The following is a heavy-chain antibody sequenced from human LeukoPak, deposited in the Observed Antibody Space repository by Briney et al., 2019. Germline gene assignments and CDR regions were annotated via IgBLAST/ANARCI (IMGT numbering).Heavy chain of an antibody. V-gene: IGHV3-33*01. J-gene: IGHJ4*02. Sequence: GGSLRLSCAASGLTFSFYGMHWVRQAPGKGLEWVAVVWSDGSNTNYADAVKGRFTISRDNSKNTFYLQMNSLRAEDTAVYYCARDPNLDYWGQGTLVSVSS. CDR3: ARDPNLDY. CDR2: VWSDGSNT. CDR1: GLTFSFYG.